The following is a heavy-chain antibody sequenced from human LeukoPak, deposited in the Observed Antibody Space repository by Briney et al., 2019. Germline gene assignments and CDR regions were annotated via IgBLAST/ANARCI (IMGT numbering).Heavy chain of an antibody. CDR3: ARDFLDYYDSSGHDAFDI. CDR1: GFTFSSYW. V-gene: IGHV3-7*03. J-gene: IGHJ3*02. Sequence: GGSLRLSCAASGFTFSSYWMSWVRQAPGKGLEWVANIKQDGSEKYYVDSVKGRFTISRDNAKNSLYLQMNSLRAEDTALYHCARDFLDYYDSSGHDAFDIWGQGTMVTVSS. D-gene: IGHD3-22*01. CDR2: IKQDGSEK.